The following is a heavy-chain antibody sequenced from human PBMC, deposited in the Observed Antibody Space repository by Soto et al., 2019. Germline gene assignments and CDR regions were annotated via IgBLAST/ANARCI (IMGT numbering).Heavy chain of an antibody. V-gene: IGHV1-69*06. CDR1: GGTFSSYA. D-gene: IGHD3-3*01. J-gene: IGHJ5*02. CDR3: ARGTIPPNWFDP. CDR2: IIPIFGTA. Sequence: ASVKVSCKASGGTFSSYAISWVRQAPGQGLEWMGGIIPIFGTANYAQKFQGRVTITADKSTGTAYMELSSLRSEDTAVYYCARGTIPPNWFDPWGQGTLVTVSS.